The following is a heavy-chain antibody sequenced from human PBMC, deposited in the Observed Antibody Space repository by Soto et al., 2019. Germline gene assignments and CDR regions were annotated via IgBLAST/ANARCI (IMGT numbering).Heavy chain of an antibody. V-gene: IGHV3-53*01. J-gene: IGHJ4*02. Sequence: EVQLVESGGGLIQPGGSLRLSCAASGFTVSSKYMSWGRQAPGKGLEWVSVIYSRGSTYYAESEKGRFTISRDNSKNTLYLQMNSLRAEDTAVYYCATDDSSGYFRNWGQGTLVTVSS. D-gene: IGHD3-22*01. CDR3: ATDDSSGYFRN. CDR1: GFTVSSKY. CDR2: IYSRGST.